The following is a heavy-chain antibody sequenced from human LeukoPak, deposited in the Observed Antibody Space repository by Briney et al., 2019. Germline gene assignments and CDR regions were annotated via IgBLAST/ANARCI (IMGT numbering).Heavy chain of an antibody. Sequence: SETLSLTCIVSGGSISSYYWSWIRQPPGKRLEWIGYIYYSGSTSYNASLKGRVTISVDTSKNQFSLKLSSVTAADTAVYYCARDVPAALWGQGTMVTVSS. CDR2: IYYSGST. CDR3: ARDVPAAL. CDR1: GGSISSYY. D-gene: IGHD2-2*01. J-gene: IGHJ3*01. V-gene: IGHV4-59*01.